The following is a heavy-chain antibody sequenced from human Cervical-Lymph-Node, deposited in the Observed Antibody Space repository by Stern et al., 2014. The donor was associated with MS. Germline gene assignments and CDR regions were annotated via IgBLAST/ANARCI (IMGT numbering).Heavy chain of an antibody. CDR1: GFTFSSYA. CDR3: AKSRMGIVGAMRPSDY. CDR2: ISNSGANT. J-gene: IGHJ4*02. Sequence: EVQLLESGGGLVQPGGSLRLSCAASGFTFSSYAMSWVRQAPGKGLEWVSSISNSGANTYYVDSVKGRFTISRDNSKNTLYLQMNSLRAEDTAVYYCAKSRMGIVGAMRPSDYWGQGTLVIVSS. V-gene: IGHV3-23*01. D-gene: IGHD1-26*01.